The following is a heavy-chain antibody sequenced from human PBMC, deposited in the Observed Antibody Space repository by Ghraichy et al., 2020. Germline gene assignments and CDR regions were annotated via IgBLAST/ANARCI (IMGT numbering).Heavy chain of an antibody. D-gene: IGHD3-10*01. CDR3: AKDYITRGWAGTNFDY. CDR2: ISGSGGST. V-gene: IGHV3-23*01. Sequence: GGSLRLSCAASGFTFSSYAMSWVRQAPGKGLEWVSAISGSGGSTYYADSVKGRFTISRDNSKNTLYLQMNSLRAEDTAVYYCAKDYITRGWAGTNFDYWGQGTLVTVSS. J-gene: IGHJ4*02. CDR1: GFTFSSYA.